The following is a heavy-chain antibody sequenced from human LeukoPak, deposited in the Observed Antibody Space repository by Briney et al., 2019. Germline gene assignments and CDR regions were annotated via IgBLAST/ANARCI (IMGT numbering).Heavy chain of an antibody. CDR1: GYTFINYG. CDR2: ISAYNGNT. D-gene: IGHD4-23*01. Sequence: ASVKVSYKASGYTFINYGITWVRQAPGQGLEWMGWISAYNGNTNYAQKFQGRVAMTTDTSTSTAHMELRSLRSDDTAVYYCARQGYSGHSQGAADYWGQGTLVTVSS. J-gene: IGHJ4*02. CDR3: ARQGYSGHSQGAADY. V-gene: IGHV1-18*01.